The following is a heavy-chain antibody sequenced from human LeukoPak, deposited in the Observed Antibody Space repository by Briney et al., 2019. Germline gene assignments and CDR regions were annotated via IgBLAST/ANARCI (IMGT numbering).Heavy chain of an antibody. CDR3: AKDHIVATIENDY. CDR1: GFTFSSYG. V-gene: IGHV3-30*18. J-gene: IGHJ4*02. Sequence: PGGSLRLSCAASGFTFSSYGMHWVRQAPGKGLEWVAVIPYDGSNKYYADSVKGRFTISRDNSKSTLYLQMNSLRAEDTAVYYCAKDHIVATIENDYWGQGTLVTVSS. D-gene: IGHD5-12*01. CDR2: IPYDGSNK.